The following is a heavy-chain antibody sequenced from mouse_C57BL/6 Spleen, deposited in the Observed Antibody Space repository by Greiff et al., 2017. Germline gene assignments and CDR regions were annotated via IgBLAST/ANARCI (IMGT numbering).Heavy chain of an antibody. CDR3: ASYDYDYFDD. J-gene: IGHJ2*01. Sequence: VQLQQSGPELVKPGASVKISCKASGYSFTGYYMNWVKQSPEKSLEWIGEINPSTGGTTYNQKFKAKATLTVDKSSSTAYMQLKSLTSEDSAVYYCASYDYDYFDDWGQGTTLTVSS. D-gene: IGHD2-4*01. CDR1: GYSFTGYY. CDR2: INPSTGGT. V-gene: IGHV1-42*01.